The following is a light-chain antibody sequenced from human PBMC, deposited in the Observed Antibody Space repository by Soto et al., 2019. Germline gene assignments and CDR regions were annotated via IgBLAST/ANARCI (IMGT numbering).Light chain of an antibody. J-gene: IGKJ1*01. CDR2: DAF. V-gene: IGKV3-11*01. Sequence: EIVLTQSPDTLSLSTGERATLSCRASQSVSSYLAWYQQKAGQAPRLLIFDAFHRATGIPARFSGSGSGTDFTLTISSLEPEDFAVYYCQQRSSWPRTFGQGTKVEIK. CDR3: QQRSSWPRT. CDR1: QSVSSY.